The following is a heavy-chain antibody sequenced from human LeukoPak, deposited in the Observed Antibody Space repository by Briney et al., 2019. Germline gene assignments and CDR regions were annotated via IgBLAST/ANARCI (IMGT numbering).Heavy chain of an antibody. CDR3: ARLDSSSWYYFDY. D-gene: IGHD6-13*01. CDR1: GGSFSGYY. CDR2: INHSGST. J-gene: IGHJ4*02. Sequence: SETLSLTCAVYGGSFSGYYWSWIRQPPGKGLEWIGEINHSGSTNYNPSLKSRVTISVDTSKNQFSLKLSSVTAADTAVYYCARLDSSSWYYFDYWGQGTLVTVSS. V-gene: IGHV4-34*01.